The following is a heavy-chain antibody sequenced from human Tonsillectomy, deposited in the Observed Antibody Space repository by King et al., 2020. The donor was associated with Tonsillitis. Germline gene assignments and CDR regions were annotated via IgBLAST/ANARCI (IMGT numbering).Heavy chain of an antibody. Sequence: EVQLVESGGGLVQPGGSLRLSCAGSGFTFSRRWMNWVRQAPGKGLEWVASINQDGSEKYSVDSVKGRFTLSRDNANNSHYLHMTGLTAEDTAVYFCARSDYWGYWYFDLWGLGTLVTVSS. CDR1: GFTFSRRW. J-gene: IGHJ2*01. D-gene: IGHD7-27*01. CDR2: INQDGSEK. CDR3: ARSDYWGYWYFDL. V-gene: IGHV3-7*03.